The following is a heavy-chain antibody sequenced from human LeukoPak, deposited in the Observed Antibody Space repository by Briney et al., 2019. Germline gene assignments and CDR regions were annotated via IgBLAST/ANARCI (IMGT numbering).Heavy chain of an antibody. V-gene: IGHV1-69*05. CDR3: ARGGPNWFDP. J-gene: IGHJ5*02. Sequence: SVKVSCKASGGTFSSYAISWVRQAPGQGLEWMGGIIPIFGTANYAQKFQGRVTITTDESTSTAHMELSSLRSEDTAVYYCARGGPNWFDPWGQGTLVTVSS. CDR2: IIPIFGTA. CDR1: GGTFSSYA.